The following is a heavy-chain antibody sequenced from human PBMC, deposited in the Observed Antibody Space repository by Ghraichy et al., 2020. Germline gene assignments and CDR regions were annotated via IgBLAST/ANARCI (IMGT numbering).Heavy chain of an antibody. CDR1: GSTFSTYW. Sequence: GGSLRLSCAASGSTFSTYWMSWVRQAPGKGLEWVANIKQDGSEKYYVDSVKGRFTISRDNAKNSLYLQMNSLRAEDTAVYYCARDAMVTRPGFDPWGQGTLVTVSS. V-gene: IGHV3-7*03. CDR2: IKQDGSEK. D-gene: IGHD4-17*01. J-gene: IGHJ5*02. CDR3: ARDAMVTRPGFDP.